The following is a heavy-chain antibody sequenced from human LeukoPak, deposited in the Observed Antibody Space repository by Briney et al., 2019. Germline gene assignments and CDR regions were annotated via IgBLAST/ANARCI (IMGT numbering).Heavy chain of an antibody. D-gene: IGHD1-26*01. Sequence: GGSLSLSCAASGFTFSSYAMSWVRQAPGQRLEWISAISGSGGSPYYADSVKGRFTISRDNSKNTLYLQLNSLRGDDTAVYYCAKGRYRFSLDYWGQGTLVTVSS. V-gene: IGHV3-23*01. CDR3: AKGRYRFSLDY. CDR2: ISGSGGSP. CDR1: GFTFSSYA. J-gene: IGHJ4*02.